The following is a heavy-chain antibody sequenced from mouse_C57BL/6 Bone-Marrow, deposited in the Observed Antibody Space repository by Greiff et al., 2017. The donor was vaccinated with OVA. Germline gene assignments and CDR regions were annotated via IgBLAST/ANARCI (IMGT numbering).Heavy chain of an antibody. CDR3: TIYYDYDGDYFDY. D-gene: IGHD2-4*01. CDR1: GFNIKDDY. J-gene: IGHJ2*01. CDR2: IDPENGDT. Sequence: VQLQQSGAELVRPGASVKLSCTASGFNIKDDYMHWVKQRPEQGLEWIGWIDPENGDTEYASKFQGKATITADTSSNTAYLQLSSLTSEDTAVYYWTIYYDYDGDYFDYWGQGTTLTVSS. V-gene: IGHV14-4*01.